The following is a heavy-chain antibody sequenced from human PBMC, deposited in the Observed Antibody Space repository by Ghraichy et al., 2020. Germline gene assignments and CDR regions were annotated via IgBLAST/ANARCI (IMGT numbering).Heavy chain of an antibody. CDR2: IYYSGST. D-gene: IGHD3-22*01. CDR1: GGSISSSSYY. J-gene: IGHJ2*01. V-gene: IGHV4-39*01. CDR3: ARTGDSSGYYWGNWYFDL. Sequence: SETLSLTCTVSGGSISSSSYYWGWIRQPPGKGLEWIGSIYYSGSTYYNPSLKSRVTISVDTSKNQFSLKLSSVTAADTAVYYCARTGDSSGYYWGNWYFDLWGRGTLVTVSS.